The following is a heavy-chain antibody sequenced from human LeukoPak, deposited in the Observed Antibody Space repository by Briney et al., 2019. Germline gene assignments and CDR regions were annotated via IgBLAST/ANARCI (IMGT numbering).Heavy chain of an antibody. Sequence: ASVKVSCRASGYTFTSYGISRVRQAPGQGREGMGWISAYNGNTNYAQKLQGRVTMTTDTSTSTAYMELRSVRSDDTGVYYCEKGRLVGATSVFDYWGQGTLVTVSS. D-gene: IGHD1-26*01. J-gene: IGHJ4*02. V-gene: IGHV1-18*01. CDR3: EKGRLVGATSVFDY. CDR2: ISAYNGNT. CDR1: GYTFTSYG.